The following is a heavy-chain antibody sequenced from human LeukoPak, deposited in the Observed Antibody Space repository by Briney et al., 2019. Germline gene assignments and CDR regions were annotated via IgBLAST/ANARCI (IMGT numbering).Heavy chain of an antibody. V-gene: IGHV1-8*01. J-gene: IGHJ4*02. CDR2: MNPNSGNT. D-gene: IGHD3-10*01. Sequence: ASVKVSCKASGYTFTSYDINWVRQATGQGLEWMGWMNPNSGNTGYAQKCQGRVTMTRNTSISTAYMELSSLRSEDTAVYYCARGGSGLLWFGELFPDYWGQGTLVTVSS. CDR1: GYTFTSYD. CDR3: ARGGSGLLWFGELFPDY.